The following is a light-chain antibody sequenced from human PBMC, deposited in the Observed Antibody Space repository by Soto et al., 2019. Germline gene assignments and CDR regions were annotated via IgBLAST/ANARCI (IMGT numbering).Light chain of an antibody. V-gene: IGLV2-14*01. Sequence: QSVLTQPASVSGSPGQSITISCTGTSSDVGGYNYVSWYQQHPGKAPKLMIYEVNNRPSGVSNRFSGSKSGNTASLTISGLQAEDEADYSCSSYTSSSTWVFGGGTKLTVL. CDR1: SSDVGGYNY. CDR2: EVN. CDR3: SSYTSSSTWV. J-gene: IGLJ3*02.